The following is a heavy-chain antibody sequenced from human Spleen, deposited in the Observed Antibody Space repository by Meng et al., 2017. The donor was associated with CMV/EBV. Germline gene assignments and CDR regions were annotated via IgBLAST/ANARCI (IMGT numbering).Heavy chain of an antibody. D-gene: IGHD2-2*01. CDR3: ARALGELCSSTSCYDYYYYYGMDV. V-gene: IGHV1-18*01. CDR1: GYTFTSYG. J-gene: IGHJ6*02. CDR2: ISAYNGNT. Sequence: ASVKVSCKASGYTFTSYGISWVRQAPGQGLEWMGWISAYNGNTNYAQKLQGRVTMTTDTSTSTAYMELSSLRSEDTAVYYCARALGELCSSTSCYDYYYYYGMDVWGQGTTVTVSS.